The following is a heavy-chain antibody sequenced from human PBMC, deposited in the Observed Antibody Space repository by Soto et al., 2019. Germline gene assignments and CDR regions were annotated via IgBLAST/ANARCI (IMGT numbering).Heavy chain of an antibody. CDR1: GFTFGNYW. Sequence: EVQLVESGGGLVQPGGSLRLSCAASGFTFGNYWMTWVRQAPGKGLEWVANIKGDGSAKSYLDSVRGRFTFSRDNAENSLVLQMNTLRADDTALYYCARDVSPGSSGYYLEASGIWGQGTMVTVS. D-gene: IGHD6-25*01. CDR3: ARDVSPGSSGYYLEASGI. V-gene: IGHV3-7*05. J-gene: IGHJ3*02. CDR2: IKGDGSAK.